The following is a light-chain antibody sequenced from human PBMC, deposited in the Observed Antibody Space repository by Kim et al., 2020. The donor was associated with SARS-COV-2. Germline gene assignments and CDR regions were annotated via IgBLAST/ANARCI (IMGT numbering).Light chain of an antibody. CDR2: KAS. V-gene: IGKV1-5*03. Sequence: DIQMTQSPSTLSAAVGDRVTITFRASQSVDTWLAWYQHKPGEAPKHLIFKASTLESGVPSRFSGSGFGTEFTLTITSLQPDDFATYFCHQYNTPPWTFGQGTTVEIK. CDR3: HQYNTPPWT. CDR1: QSVDTW. J-gene: IGKJ1*01.